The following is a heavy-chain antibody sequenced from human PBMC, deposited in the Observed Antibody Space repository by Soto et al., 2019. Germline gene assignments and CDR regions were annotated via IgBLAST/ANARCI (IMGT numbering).Heavy chain of an antibody. Sequence: QERLVQSGADVRKPGSSVKVSCKVTGGTSTRYAINWVRQAPGQGLEWMGGIVPMFGTSKYAQKFQGRVTITADTSTNIAYMELRSLRSEDMAVYYCNRGSEYDFWSGYLWGQGTLVSVSS. CDR3: NRGSEYDFWSGYL. CDR1: GGTSTRYA. CDR2: IVPMFGTS. D-gene: IGHD3-3*01. J-gene: IGHJ4*02. V-gene: IGHV1-69*06.